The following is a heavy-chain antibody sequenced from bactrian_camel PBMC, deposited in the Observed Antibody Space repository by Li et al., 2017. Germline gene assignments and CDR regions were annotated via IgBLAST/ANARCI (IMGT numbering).Heavy chain of an antibody. D-gene: IGHD6*01. Sequence: HVQLVESGGGLVRPGGSLRLSCAASGFAFNDNWMHWVRQAPGKGLEWVSSIYSFPGGQNSAESVKGRFTISRDNAKNMLYLQMNSLKSEDTALYFCATSVGGGTPTNWGQGTQVTVS. V-gene: IGHV3S6*01. CDR3: ATSVGGGTPTN. CDR2: IYSFPGGQ. CDR1: GFAFNDNW. J-gene: IGHJ4*01.